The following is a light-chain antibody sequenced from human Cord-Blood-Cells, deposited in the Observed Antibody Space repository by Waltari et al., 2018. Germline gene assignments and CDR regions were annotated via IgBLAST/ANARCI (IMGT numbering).Light chain of an antibody. CDR2: AAS. CDR3: QQSYSTPYT. CDR1: QSISSY. Sequence: DLQMTQSSFPPSSTVREKVTIHCRARQSISSYLNWYQQKPGKAPKLLIYAASSLQSGVPSRFSGSGSGTDFTLTISSLQPEDFATYYCQQSYSTPYTFGHGTKVDIK. V-gene: IGKV1-39*01. J-gene: IGKJ3*01.